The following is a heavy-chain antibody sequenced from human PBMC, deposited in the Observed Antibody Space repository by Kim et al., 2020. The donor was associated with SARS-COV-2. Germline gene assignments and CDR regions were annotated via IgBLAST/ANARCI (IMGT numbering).Heavy chain of an antibody. V-gene: IGHV1-24*01. J-gene: IGHJ3*02. CDR2: FDPEDGET. CDR1: GYTLTELS. CDR3: ATRTFYCSGGSCYLHAFDI. Sequence: ASVKVSCKVSGYTLTELSMHWVRQAPGKGLEWMGGFDPEDGETIYAQKFQGRVTMTEDTSTDTAYMELSSLRSEDTAVYYCATRTFYCSGGSCYLHAFDIWGQGTMVTVSS. D-gene: IGHD2-15*01.